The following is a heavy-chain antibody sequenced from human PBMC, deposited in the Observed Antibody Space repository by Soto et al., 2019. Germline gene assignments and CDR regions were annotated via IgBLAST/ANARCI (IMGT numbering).Heavy chain of an antibody. CDR3: AHSPYNTSWTTFDH. CDR2: IYWDDDK. CDR1: GFSLSTSRES. J-gene: IGHJ4*02. V-gene: IGHV2-5*02. D-gene: IGHD3-3*01. Sequence: QITLKESGPTLVKPTQTLTLTCSFSGFSLSTSRESVGWIRQPPGKALEWLAMIYWDDDKRHRPSLKSRLTVTKDTSENQVVLTINDMDPVDTATYWCAHSPYNTSWTTFDHWGQGILVTVSS.